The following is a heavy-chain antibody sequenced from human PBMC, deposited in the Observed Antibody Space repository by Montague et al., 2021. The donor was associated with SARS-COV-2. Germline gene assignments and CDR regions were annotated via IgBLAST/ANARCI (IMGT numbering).Heavy chain of an antibody. D-gene: IGHD3-10*01. CDR1: GGSIRSSSHF. CDR2: ISYSGST. V-gene: IGHV4-39*07. CDR3: GLGRGFAVGNHYYYSYGLDV. Sequence: SETLSLTCTVSGGSIRSSSHFWGWFRQPPGQRLEWIGTISYSGSTYYSPSLKSRVIISADTSKNQFSLNLRSVTAADPAVYFCGLGRGFAVGNHYYYSYGLDVWGQGTTVTVSS. J-gene: IGHJ6*02.